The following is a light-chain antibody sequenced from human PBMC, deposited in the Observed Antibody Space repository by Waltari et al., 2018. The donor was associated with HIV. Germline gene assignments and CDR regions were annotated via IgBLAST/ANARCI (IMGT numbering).Light chain of an antibody. CDR1: SGSMGFNL. J-gene: IGLJ2*01. CDR2: EDD. CDR3: QSYDSNYVV. V-gene: IGLV6-57*04. Sequence: FMLTHPHSFSGFPGEPGTIPCTRGSGSMGFNLVQWYQRRPGSAPTTVIYEDDRRPSGVPDRFSGSIDRSSNSASLTISGLEPEDEADYYCQSYDSNYVVFGGGTKLTVL.